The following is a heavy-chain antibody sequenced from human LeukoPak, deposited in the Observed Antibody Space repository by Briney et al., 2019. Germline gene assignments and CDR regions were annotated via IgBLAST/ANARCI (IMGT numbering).Heavy chain of an antibody. D-gene: IGHD2-15*01. Sequence: PGGSLRLSCAASGFTFSSYAMHWVRQAPGKGLEWVAVISYDGSNKYYADSVKGRFTISRDNSKNTLYQQMNSLRAEDTAVYYCARVVDCSGGSCYKSYFDYWGQGTLVTVSS. CDR1: GFTFSSYA. J-gene: IGHJ4*02. V-gene: IGHV3-30-3*01. CDR2: ISYDGSNK. CDR3: ARVVDCSGGSCYKSYFDY.